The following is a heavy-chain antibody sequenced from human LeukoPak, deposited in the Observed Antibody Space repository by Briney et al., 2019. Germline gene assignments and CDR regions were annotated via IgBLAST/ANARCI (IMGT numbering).Heavy chain of an antibody. D-gene: IGHD1-1*01. J-gene: IGHJ3*01. CDR2: IYHSGST. CDR3: VRTRGGRDAFDA. CDR1: GDSISTSYY. V-gene: IGHV4-38-2*02. Sequence: SETLSLTCTVSGDSISTSYYWGWIRQPPGKGLEWIGSIYHSGSTYYSPSLKSRVTISVDTSKNQLSLKLNSVTAADTAVYYCVRTRGGRDAFDAWGQGTMVTVSS.